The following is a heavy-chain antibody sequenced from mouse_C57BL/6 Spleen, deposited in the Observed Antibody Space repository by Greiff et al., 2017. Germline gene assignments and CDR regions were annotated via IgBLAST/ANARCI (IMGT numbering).Heavy chain of an antibody. Sequence: QVQLQQPGAELVKPGASVKLSCKASGYTFTSYWMQWVKQRPGQGLEWIGEIDPSDSYTNYNQKFKGKATLTVDTSSCTAYMQLSSLTSEDSAVYYCARGRYDYDGVDYWGQGTTLTVSS. D-gene: IGHD2-4*01. V-gene: IGHV1-50*01. CDR3: ARGRYDYDGVDY. J-gene: IGHJ2*01. CDR2: IDPSDSYT. CDR1: GYTFTSYW.